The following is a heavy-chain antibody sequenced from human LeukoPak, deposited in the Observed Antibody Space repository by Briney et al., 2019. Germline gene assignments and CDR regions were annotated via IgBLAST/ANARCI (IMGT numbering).Heavy chain of an antibody. CDR2: ISHDGSNK. CDR3: ARDPEAYCSGGSCRNWFDP. CDR1: GFTFSSYA. Sequence: PGRSLRLSCAASGFTFSSYAMHWVRQAPGKGLEWVAVISHDGSNKYYADSVKGRFTISRDNSKNTLYLQMNSLRAEDTAVYYCARDPEAYCSGGSCRNWFDPWGQGTLVTVSS. J-gene: IGHJ5*02. D-gene: IGHD2-15*01. V-gene: IGHV3-30*04.